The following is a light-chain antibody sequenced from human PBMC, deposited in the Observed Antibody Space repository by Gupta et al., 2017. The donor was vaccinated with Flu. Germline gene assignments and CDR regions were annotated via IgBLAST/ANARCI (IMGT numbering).Light chain of an antibody. Sequence: EIELTQSPATLSLSPGERATLSCRASQSISTYLAWYQKKPGQAPRLLIYDASNRATGIPARFSGSGYGTNFTLTISSREPEDFAVYYCQSRSNGPPPTFGQGTRMEIK. V-gene: IGKV3-11*01. J-gene: IGKJ2*01. CDR3: QSRSNGPPPT. CDR1: QSISTY. CDR2: DAS.